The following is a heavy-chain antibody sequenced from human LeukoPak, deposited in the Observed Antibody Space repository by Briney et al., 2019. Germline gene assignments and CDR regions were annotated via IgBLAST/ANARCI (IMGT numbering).Heavy chain of an antibody. CDR3: ARGAWDYGGKDY. V-gene: IGHV1-2*06. J-gene: IGHJ4*02. CDR2: INPRIGDT. Sequence: SVKVSCKASGYTFTGFYIHWVRQAPGQGLEWMGRINPRIGDTNSARTFQGRVTMTRDTSISTAYMDLNRLTSDDTAVYYCARGAWDYGGKDYWGQGTLVTVSS. CDR1: GYTFTGFY. D-gene: IGHD4-17*01.